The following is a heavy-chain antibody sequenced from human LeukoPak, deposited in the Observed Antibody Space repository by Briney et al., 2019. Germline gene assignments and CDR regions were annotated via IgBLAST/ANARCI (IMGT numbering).Heavy chain of an antibody. J-gene: IGHJ4*02. D-gene: IGHD2-15*01. CDR3: ARDLRYCSGGSCYASGFDY. V-gene: IGHV4-59*01. Sequence: SETLSLTCTVSGGSISSYYWSWIRQPPGKGLEWIGYIYYSGSTSYNPSLKSRVTISVDTSKNQFSLKLSSVTAADTAAYYCARDLRYCSGGSCYASGFDYWGQGTLVTVSS. CDR2: IYYSGST. CDR1: GGSISSYY.